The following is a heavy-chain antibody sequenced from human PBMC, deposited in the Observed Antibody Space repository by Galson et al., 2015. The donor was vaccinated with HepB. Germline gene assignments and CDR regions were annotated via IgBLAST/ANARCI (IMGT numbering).Heavy chain of an antibody. D-gene: IGHD6-19*01. Sequence: QSGAEVKKPGESLKISCKGSGYSFTSYWIGWVRQMPGKGLEWMGIIYPGDSDTRYSPSFQGQVTISADKSISTAYLQWSSLKASDTAMYYCARAVPGIAVAGTYSAGFDYWGQGTLVTVSS. CDR3: ARAVPGIAVAGTYSAGFDY. J-gene: IGHJ4*02. CDR1: GYSFTSYW. V-gene: IGHV5-51*01. CDR2: IYPGDSDT.